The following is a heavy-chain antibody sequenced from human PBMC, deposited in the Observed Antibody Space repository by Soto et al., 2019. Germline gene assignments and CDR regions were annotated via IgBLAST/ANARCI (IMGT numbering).Heavy chain of an antibody. D-gene: IGHD2-21*02. CDR1: GDSISSRSYY. J-gene: IGHJ4*02. CDR3: ARQRTSVVTQASFDV. CDR2: IYYSGST. V-gene: IGHV4-39*01. Sequence: PSETLSLTCTVTGDSISSRSYYWGWIRQPPGKGLERIGSIYYSGSTYNNPSLRSRVSMSIDTSKDQFSLKLKSVTAADTALYFCARQRTSVVTQASFDVWGPGSLVTVSS.